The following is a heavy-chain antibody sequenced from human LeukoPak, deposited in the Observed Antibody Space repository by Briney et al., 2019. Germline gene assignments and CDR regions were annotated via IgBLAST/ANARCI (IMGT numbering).Heavy chain of an antibody. CDR1: GYTFTSND. Sequence: ASVKVSCNASGYTFTSNDINWVRQATGQGLEWMGWMNPNSGNTGYAQKFQGRVTMTRNTSISTAYMELSSLRSEDTAVYYCASGYYDFWSGYFRGDYYYYMDVWGKGTTVTVS. V-gene: IGHV1-8*01. CDR2: MNPNSGNT. CDR3: ASGYYDFWSGYFRGDYYYYMDV. D-gene: IGHD3-3*01. J-gene: IGHJ6*03.